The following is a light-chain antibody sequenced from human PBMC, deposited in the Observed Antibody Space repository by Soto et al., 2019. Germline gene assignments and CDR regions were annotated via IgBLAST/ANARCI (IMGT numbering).Light chain of an antibody. CDR1: SSDVGGYNY. J-gene: IGLJ1*01. CDR3: CSYTTSNTRQIV. V-gene: IGLV2-14*01. Sequence: QSVLTQPASVSGSPGQSITISCTGTSSDVGGYNYASWYQQQPGKAPKFMIYDVTNRPSGVSNRFSGSKSGNTASLTISGLQAEDEADYYCCSYTTSNTRQIVFGTGTKLTVL. CDR2: DVT.